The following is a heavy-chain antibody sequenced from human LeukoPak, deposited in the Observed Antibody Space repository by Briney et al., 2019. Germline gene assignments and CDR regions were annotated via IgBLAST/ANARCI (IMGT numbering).Heavy chain of an antibody. J-gene: IGHJ4*02. CDR1: GYSFTSYW. V-gene: IGHV5-51*01. CDR2: IYPGDSDN. CDR3: ARWVPFWSGYHFDY. D-gene: IGHD3-3*01. Sequence: PGESLKISCKGSGYSFTSYWIGWVRQMPGKGLEGMGIIYPGDSDNRFSPSFQGQVTISADKSISTAYLQWSSLKASDTAMYYCARWVPFWSGYHFDYWGQGTLVTVSS.